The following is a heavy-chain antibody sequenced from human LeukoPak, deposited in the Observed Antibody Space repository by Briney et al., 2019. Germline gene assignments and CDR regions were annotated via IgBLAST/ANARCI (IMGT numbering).Heavy chain of an antibody. Sequence: GGSLRLSCAASGFTFSSYAMSWVRQAPGKGLEWVAVISYDGSNKYYADSVKGRFTISRDNSKNTLYLQMNSLRAEDTAVYYCARDPPVVVVTTPLYYFDYWGQGTLVTVSS. J-gene: IGHJ4*02. V-gene: IGHV3-30*04. CDR3: ARDPPVVVVTTPLYYFDY. CDR2: ISYDGSNK. CDR1: GFTFSSYA. D-gene: IGHD3-22*01.